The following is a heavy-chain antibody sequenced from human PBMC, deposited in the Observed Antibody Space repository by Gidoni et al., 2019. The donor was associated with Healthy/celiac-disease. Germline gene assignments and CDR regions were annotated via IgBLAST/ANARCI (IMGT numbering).Heavy chain of an antibody. CDR2: IYYSGST. Sequence: QLQLQESGPGLVKPSETLSLTCTVSGGSISRSSYYWGWIRQPPGKGLEWIGSIYYSGSTYYNPSLKSRVTISVDTSKNQCSLKLSSVTAADTAVYYCARLEDIVLMVYAIDYWGQGTLVTVSS. CDR3: ARLEDIVLMVYAIDY. CDR1: GGSISRSSYY. V-gene: IGHV4-39*01. J-gene: IGHJ4*02. D-gene: IGHD2-8*01.